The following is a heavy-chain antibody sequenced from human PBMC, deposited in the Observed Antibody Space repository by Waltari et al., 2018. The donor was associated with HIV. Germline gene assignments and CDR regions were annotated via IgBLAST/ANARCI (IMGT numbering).Heavy chain of an antibody. V-gene: IGHV3-11*01. CDR3: SRGMSFGSYNWFDP. CDR1: GFTFSDYY. J-gene: IGHJ5*02. Sequence: QVQLVESGGGLVKPGGSLRLSCAASGFTFSDYYMTWIRQAPGQGLEWISYISKSGSAIYYADSVKGRFTISRDNPRNSLILQMDSLRVDDTAVYYCSRGMSFGSYNWFDPWGQGTLVTVS. CDR2: ISKSGSAI. D-gene: IGHD5-18*01.